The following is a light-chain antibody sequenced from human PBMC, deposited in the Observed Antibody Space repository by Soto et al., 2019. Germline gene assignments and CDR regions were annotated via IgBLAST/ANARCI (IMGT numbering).Light chain of an antibody. CDR3: NSYTSSNTFV. CDR1: NSDVGGYNY. V-gene: IGLV2-14*01. J-gene: IGLJ1*01. Sequence: QSALTQPASVSGSPGQSITISCAGTNSDVGGYNYVSWYQQHPGKAPKLMIYEVSNRPSGVSNRFSGSKSGNTASLTISGLQTEDEADYYCNSYTSSNTFVFGTGTKVTVL. CDR2: EVS.